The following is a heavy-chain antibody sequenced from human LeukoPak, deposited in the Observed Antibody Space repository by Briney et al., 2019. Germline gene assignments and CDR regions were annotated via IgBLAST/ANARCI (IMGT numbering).Heavy chain of an antibody. CDR1: GFTFSSYG. Sequence: GGSPRLSCAASGFTFSSYGMHWVRQAPGKGLEWVAVIWYDGSNKYYADSVKGRFTISRDNSKNTLYLRMNSLRAEDTAVYYCARGYCSSTSCLDWFDPWGQGTLVTVSS. J-gene: IGHJ5*02. D-gene: IGHD2-2*01. V-gene: IGHV3-33*01. CDR3: ARGYCSSTSCLDWFDP. CDR2: IWYDGSNK.